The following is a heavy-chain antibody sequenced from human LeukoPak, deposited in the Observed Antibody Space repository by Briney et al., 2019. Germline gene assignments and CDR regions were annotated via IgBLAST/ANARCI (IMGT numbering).Heavy chain of an antibody. Sequence: GGSLRLSCAASGFTFSSYWMHWVRQAPGKGLVWVSRINSDGSSTSYADSVKGRFTISRDNSKNTLYLQMNSLRAEDTALHFCAKKAQYNGNYPLDYWGQGTLVTVSS. V-gene: IGHV3-74*01. D-gene: IGHD1-26*01. CDR3: AKKAQYNGNYPLDY. CDR1: GFTFSSYW. J-gene: IGHJ4*02. CDR2: INSDGSST.